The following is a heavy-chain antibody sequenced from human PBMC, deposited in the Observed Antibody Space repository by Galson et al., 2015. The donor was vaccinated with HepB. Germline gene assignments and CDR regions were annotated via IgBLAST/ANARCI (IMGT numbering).Heavy chain of an antibody. D-gene: IGHD3-10*01. CDR2: ISFDEIDK. V-gene: IGHV3-30*18. CDR1: GFSFSSYG. CDR3: AKDRQHSGTFFAGFDY. J-gene: IGHJ4*02. Sequence: SLRLSCAASGFSFSSYGMHWVRQAPGKGLEWVAMISFDEIDKFYTDSVRGRFTISRDRSKNTLYLQMSSLRTEDTAIYYCAKDRQHSGTFFAGFDYWGQGTLVTVSS.